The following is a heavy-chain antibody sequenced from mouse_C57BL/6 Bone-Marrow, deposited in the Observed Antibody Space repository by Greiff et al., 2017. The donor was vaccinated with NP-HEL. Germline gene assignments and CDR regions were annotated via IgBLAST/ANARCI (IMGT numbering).Heavy chain of an antibody. V-gene: IGHV1-64*01. CDR2: IHPHSGST. Sequence: VQLQQPGAELVKPGASVKLSCKASGYTFTSYWMHWVKQRPGQGLEWIGMIHPHSGSTNYNEKFKSKATLTVDKSSSTAYMQLSSLTSEDSAVYYCARTRYGPWFAYWGQGTLVTVSA. CDR3: ARTRYGPWFAY. CDR1: GYTFTSYW. J-gene: IGHJ3*01. D-gene: IGHD2-10*02.